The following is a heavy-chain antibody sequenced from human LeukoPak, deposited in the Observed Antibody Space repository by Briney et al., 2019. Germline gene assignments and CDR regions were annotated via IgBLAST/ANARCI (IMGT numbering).Heavy chain of an antibody. CDR2: ISSSGSTI. D-gene: IGHD3-22*01. CDR3: ARDMGPQDYDSSGYYWVYYYYYMDV. Sequence: GGSLRLSCAASGFTFSDYYMSWIRQAPGKGLEWVSYISSSGSTIYYADSVKGRFTISRDNAKNSLYLQMNSLRAEDTAVYYCARDMGPQDYDSSGYYWVYYYYYMDVWGKGTTVTVSS. J-gene: IGHJ6*03. CDR1: GFTFSDYY. V-gene: IGHV3-11*04.